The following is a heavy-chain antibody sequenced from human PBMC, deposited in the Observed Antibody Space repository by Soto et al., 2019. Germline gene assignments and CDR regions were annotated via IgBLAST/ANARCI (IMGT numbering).Heavy chain of an antibody. J-gene: IGHJ4*02. CDR1: GYTFISYS. CDR3: AREGAHSTGWYDYFDQ. Sequence: QVQLVQSGGEVKKPGASVNISCKATGYTFISYSITWVRQAPGQGLEWMGWISTYNGNTKYAQSLQGRVTLTRDTSTNTASMEIRGLRSDDTAIYYCAREGAHSTGWYDYFDQWGQGTLVAVSS. CDR2: ISTYNGNT. D-gene: IGHD6-13*01. V-gene: IGHV1-18*04.